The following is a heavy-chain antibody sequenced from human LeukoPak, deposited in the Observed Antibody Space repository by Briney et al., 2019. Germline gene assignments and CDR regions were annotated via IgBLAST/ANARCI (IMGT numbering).Heavy chain of an antibody. CDR3: ARGSQDDFWSGYYTLSY. V-gene: IGHV4-4*07. J-gene: IGHJ4*02. Sequence: SETLSLTCTVSGGSISSYYWSWIRQPAGKGLEWIGRIYTSGSTNYNPSLKSRVTMSVDTSKNQFSLKLSSVTAADTAVYYCARGSQDDFWSGYYTLSYWGQGTLVTVSS. CDR2: IYTSGST. D-gene: IGHD3-3*01. CDR1: GGSISSYY.